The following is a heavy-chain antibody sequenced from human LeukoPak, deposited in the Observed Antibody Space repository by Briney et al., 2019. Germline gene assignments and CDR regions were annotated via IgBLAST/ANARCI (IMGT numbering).Heavy chain of an antibody. D-gene: IGHD6-19*01. CDR3: AKIPIPKYSSGWYYFDY. CDR1: GFTFSSYG. CDR2: ISYDGSNK. V-gene: IGHV3-30*18. J-gene: IGHJ4*02. Sequence: GRSLRLSCAASGFTFSSYGMHWVRQAPGKGLEWVAVISYDGSNKYYADSVKGRFTISRDNSKNTLYLQMNSLRAEDTAVYYCAKIPIPKYSSGWYYFDYWGQGTLVTVS.